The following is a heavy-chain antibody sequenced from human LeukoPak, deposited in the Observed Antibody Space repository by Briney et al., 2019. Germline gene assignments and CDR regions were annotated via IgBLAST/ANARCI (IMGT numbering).Heavy chain of an antibody. D-gene: IGHD3-16*02. CDR1: GFTFSSYS. Sequence: PGGSLRLSCAASGFTFSSYSMNWVRQAPGKGLEWVSSISSSSSYIYYADSVKGRFTISRDNAKNSLYLQMNSLRAEDTAVYYCARHLGAYDYVWGSYRYDAFDIWGQGTMVTVSS. CDR2: ISSSSSYI. CDR3: ARHLGAYDYVWGSYRYDAFDI. V-gene: IGHV3-21*01. J-gene: IGHJ3*02.